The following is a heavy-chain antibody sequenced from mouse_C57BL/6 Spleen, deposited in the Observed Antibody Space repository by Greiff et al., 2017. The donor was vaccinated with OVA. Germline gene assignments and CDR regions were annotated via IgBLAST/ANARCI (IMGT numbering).Heavy chain of an antibody. V-gene: IGHV5-16*01. CDR3: ARYDGYYGRYAMDY. D-gene: IGHD2-3*01. Sequence: DVKLVESEGGLVQPGSSMKLSCTASGFTFSDYYMAWVRQVPEKGLEWVANINYDGSSTYYLDSLKSRFIISRDNAKNILYLQMSSLKSEDTATYYCARYDGYYGRYAMDYWGQGTSVTVSS. CDR2: INYDGSST. CDR1: GFTFSDYY. J-gene: IGHJ4*01.